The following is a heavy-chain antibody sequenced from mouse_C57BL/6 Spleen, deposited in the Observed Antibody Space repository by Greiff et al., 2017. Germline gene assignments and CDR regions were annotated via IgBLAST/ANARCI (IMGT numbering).Heavy chain of an antibody. CDR2: ISDGGSYT. V-gene: IGHV5-4*01. J-gene: IGHJ4*01. CDR3: ARDQGDSNYYAMDY. CDR1: GFTFSSYA. Sequence: EVKLVESGGGLVKPGGSLKLSCAASGFTFSSYAMSWVRQTPEKRLEWVATISDGGSYTYYPDNVKGRFTISRDNAKNNLYLQMSHLKSEDTAMYYCARDQGDSNYYAMDYWGQGTSVTVSS. D-gene: IGHD2-5*01.